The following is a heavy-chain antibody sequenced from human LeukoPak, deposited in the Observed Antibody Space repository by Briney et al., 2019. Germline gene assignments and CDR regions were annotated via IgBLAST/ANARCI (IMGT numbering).Heavy chain of an antibody. Sequence: PSETLSLTCSVSGGSIRSYYWSWIRQHPGKGLEWIGYIYYSGSTYYNPSLKSRVTISVDTSKNQFSLKLSSVTAAGTAVYYCARSGDSSGYYLDFDYWGQGTLVTVSS. D-gene: IGHD3-22*01. CDR3: ARSGDSSGYYLDFDY. CDR2: IYYSGST. V-gene: IGHV4-59*06. CDR1: GGSIRSYY. J-gene: IGHJ4*02.